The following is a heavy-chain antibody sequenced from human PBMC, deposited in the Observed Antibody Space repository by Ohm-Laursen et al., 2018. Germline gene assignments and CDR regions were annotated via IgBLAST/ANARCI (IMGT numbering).Heavy chain of an antibody. CDR2: IWYDGSNK. Sequence: RSLRLSCAASGFTFSSYGMHWVRQAPGKGLEWVAVIWYDGSNKYYADSVKGRFTISRDNSKNTLYLQMNSLRAEDTAVYYCARDRELHYYNRGYYYYGMDVWGQGTTVTVSS. D-gene: IGHD3-10*01. V-gene: IGHV3-33*01. J-gene: IGHJ6*02. CDR3: ARDRELHYYNRGYYYYGMDV. CDR1: GFTFSSYG.